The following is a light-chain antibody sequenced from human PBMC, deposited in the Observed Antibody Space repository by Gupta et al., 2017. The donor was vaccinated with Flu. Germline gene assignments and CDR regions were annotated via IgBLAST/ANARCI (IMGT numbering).Light chain of an antibody. Sequence: SSLSASVGDRVTITCRASQSISSYLNWYQQKPGKAPKLLIYAASSLQSGVPSRFSGSGSGTDFTLTISSLQPEDFATYYCQQSDSTPPWTFGQGTKVEIK. CDR3: QQSDSTPPWT. CDR2: AAS. CDR1: QSISSY. V-gene: IGKV1-39*01. J-gene: IGKJ1*01.